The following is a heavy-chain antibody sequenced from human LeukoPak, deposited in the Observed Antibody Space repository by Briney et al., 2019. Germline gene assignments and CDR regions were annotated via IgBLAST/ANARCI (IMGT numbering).Heavy chain of an antibody. CDR1: GYTFTSYA. V-gene: IGHV1-3*01. CDR3: ARTQGVYYGGNSGAFDI. CDR2: INAGKGNT. Sequence: ASVKVSCKASGYTFTSYAMHWVRQAPGQRPEWMGWINAGKGNTEYSQKFQGRVTITRDTSASTAYMEVSSLRSEDTAVYHCARTQGVYYGGNSGAFDIWGQGTVVTVSS. J-gene: IGHJ3*02. D-gene: IGHD4-23*01.